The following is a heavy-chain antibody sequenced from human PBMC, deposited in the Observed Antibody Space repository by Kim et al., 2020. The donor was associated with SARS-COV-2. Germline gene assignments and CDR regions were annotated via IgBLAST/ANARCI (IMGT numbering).Heavy chain of an antibody. J-gene: IGHJ4*02. V-gene: IGHV1-18*01. CDR3: ARDLDMKTRFDS. D-gene: IGHD2-15*01. Sequence: KYAHKRQGRHTMTTDTSASTAYMELRSMRSDDTAVYYCARDLDMKTRFDSWGQGTLVTVSS.